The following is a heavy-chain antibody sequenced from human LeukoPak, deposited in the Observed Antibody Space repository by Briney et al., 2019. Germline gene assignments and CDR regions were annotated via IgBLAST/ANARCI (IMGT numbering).Heavy chain of an antibody. J-gene: IGHJ4*02. CDR2: FDPEDGET. D-gene: IGHD5-12*01. CDR1: GYTLTELS. V-gene: IGHV1-24*01. Sequence: GASVKVSCKVSGYTLTELSMHWVRQAPGKGLEWMGGFDPEDGETIYAQKFQGRVTLTEDTSTDTAYMELSSLRSEDTAVYYCATDSGYDFVSYFDYWGQGTLVTVSS. CDR3: ATDSGYDFVSYFDY.